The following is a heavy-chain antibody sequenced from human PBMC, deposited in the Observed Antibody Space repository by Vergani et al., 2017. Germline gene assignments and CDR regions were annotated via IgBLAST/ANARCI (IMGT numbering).Heavy chain of an antibody. CDR3: ARGRLGATHDAFDI. J-gene: IGHJ3*02. Sequence: EVQLVESGGGLVQPGRSLRLSCAASGFTFDDYAMHWARQAPGKGLEWVSGISWNSGSIGYADSVKGRFTISRDNAKNSLYLQMNSLRAEDTAVYYCARGRLGATHDAFDIWGQGTMVTVSS. CDR2: ISWNSGSI. V-gene: IGHV3-9*01. D-gene: IGHD1-26*01. CDR1: GFTFDDYA.